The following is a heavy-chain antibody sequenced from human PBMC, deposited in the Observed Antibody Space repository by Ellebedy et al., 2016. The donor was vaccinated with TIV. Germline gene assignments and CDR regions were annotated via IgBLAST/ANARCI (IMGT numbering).Heavy chain of an antibody. CDR3: ARIASLSGGMVGPDYGPDV. Sequence: SETLSLTCTVSGGSISSYYWSWIRQPPGKGLEWIGEINHSGSTNYNPSLKSRVTVSVDTSKNQFSLKLSSLTAADTAIYYCARIASLSGGMVGPDYGPDVWGQGTTVTVSS. D-gene: IGHD2-15*01. CDR2: INHSGST. V-gene: IGHV4-34*01. CDR1: GGSISSYY. J-gene: IGHJ6*02.